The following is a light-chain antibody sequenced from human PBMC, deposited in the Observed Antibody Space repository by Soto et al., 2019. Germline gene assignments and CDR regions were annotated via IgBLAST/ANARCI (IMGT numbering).Light chain of an antibody. V-gene: IGLV3-21*02. CDR1: NIGSKS. Sequence: SYELTQPPSVSVAPGQTARITCGGNNIGSKSVHWYQQKPGQAPVLVVYDDSDRRSGIPERFSGSNSGNTATLTISRVEAGDEADYYCQVWDSSSDLVVFGGGTQLTVL. CDR2: DDS. CDR3: QVWDSSSDLVV. J-gene: IGLJ2*01.